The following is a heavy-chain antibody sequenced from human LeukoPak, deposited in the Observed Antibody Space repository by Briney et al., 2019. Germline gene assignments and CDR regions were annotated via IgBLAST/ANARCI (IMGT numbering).Heavy chain of an antibody. CDR1: GFTFSSYV. J-gene: IGHJ6*03. V-gene: IGHV3-64*01. CDR3: ARGPDGPFYYYYYMDV. D-gene: IGHD5-24*01. Sequence: GGSLRLSCVASGFTFSSYVMHWVRQAPGKGLEYVSAINGNGHNTFHANSVKDRFTISRDNSKNTLYLHMGSLRLEDMAIYYCARGPDGPFYYYYYMDVWGTGTTVTVSS. CDR2: INGNGHNT.